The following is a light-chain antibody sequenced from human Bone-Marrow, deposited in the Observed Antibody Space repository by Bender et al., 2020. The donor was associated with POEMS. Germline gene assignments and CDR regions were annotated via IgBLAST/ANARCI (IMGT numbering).Light chain of an antibody. CDR3: QSYDSSLSEGV. J-gene: IGLJ2*01. CDR2: DNT. CDR1: TSNIGAGYG. V-gene: IGLV1-40*01. Sequence: QSVLMKPPSVSAAPGQKVTISCTGSTSNIGAGYGVHWYQQLPGTAPKRLIYDNTNRPSGVPDRFSGSKSGTSASLDITGLQADDEADYYCQSYDSSLSEGVFGGGTKVTVL.